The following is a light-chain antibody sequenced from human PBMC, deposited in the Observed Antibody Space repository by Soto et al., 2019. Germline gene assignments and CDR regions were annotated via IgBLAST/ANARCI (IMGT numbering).Light chain of an antibody. Sequence: EIVFTQSPGTLSLSPGERATLSCRASQSVTSSYLAWYQQKPGQAPRLLIYGASSGATGIPDRFSGSGSGTDFTLTISRXEPEDFAVYYCQQYVSPPITFGQGTRLEIK. J-gene: IGKJ5*01. CDR2: GAS. CDR3: QQYVSPPIT. CDR1: QSVTSSY. V-gene: IGKV3-20*01.